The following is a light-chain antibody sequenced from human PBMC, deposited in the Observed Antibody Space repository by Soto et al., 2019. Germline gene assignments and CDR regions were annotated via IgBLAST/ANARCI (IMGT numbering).Light chain of an antibody. J-gene: IGKJ1*01. Sequence: EIVLTQSPGTLALSPCERATLSPSASQSVSSSYLAWYHQKPGQAPRLLIFGASSRATGISDRFSGSGSGTDFTLTISRLEPEDFAVYYCQHYGGSSWTFGQGTKVDI. CDR3: QHYGGSSWT. CDR1: QSVSSSY. V-gene: IGKV3-20*01. CDR2: GAS.